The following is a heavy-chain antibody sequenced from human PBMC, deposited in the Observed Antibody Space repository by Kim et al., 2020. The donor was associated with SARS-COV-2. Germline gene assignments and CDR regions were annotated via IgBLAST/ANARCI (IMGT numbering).Heavy chain of an antibody. V-gene: IGHV1-8*01. CDR3: ARGYQLRRAVY. CDR1: GYTFTNYD. CDR2: MNPENGAT. Sequence: ASVKVSCKASGYTFTNYDINWVRKAAGQGLEWVGWMNPENGATAYARKFQGRVSMTRDTSTSTAHMELSSLTSEDTAIYFCARGYQLRRAVYWGQGTLVSVSA. J-gene: IGHJ4*02. D-gene: IGHD2-2*01.